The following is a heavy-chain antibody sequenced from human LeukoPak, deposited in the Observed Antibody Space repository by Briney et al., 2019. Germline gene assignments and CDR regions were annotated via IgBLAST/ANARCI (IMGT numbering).Heavy chain of an antibody. Sequence: PGGSLRLSCAASGFTFSSYSMNWVRQAPGKGLEWVSTISASGGSTYYADSVKGRFTISRDNSKNTLYLQMNSLRAEDTAVYSCAKDSPLVAVAYWGQGTLVTVSS. D-gene: IGHD6-19*01. CDR3: AKDSPLVAVAY. CDR1: GFTFSSYS. V-gene: IGHV3-23*01. CDR2: ISASGGST. J-gene: IGHJ4*02.